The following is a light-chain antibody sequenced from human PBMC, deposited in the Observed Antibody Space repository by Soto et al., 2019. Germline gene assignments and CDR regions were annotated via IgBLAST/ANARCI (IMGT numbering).Light chain of an antibody. CDR1: QSVSSY. CDR3: QQRSNWYT. CDR2: DAS. Sequence: EIVLTQSPATLSLSPGERATLSCRASQSVSSYLAWYQQKPGQAPRLLIYDASNSATGIPARFSGSGSGTDFTLTIRSLETEDFEVYYCQQRSNWYTFGQGTKLEIK. J-gene: IGKJ2*01. V-gene: IGKV3-11*01.